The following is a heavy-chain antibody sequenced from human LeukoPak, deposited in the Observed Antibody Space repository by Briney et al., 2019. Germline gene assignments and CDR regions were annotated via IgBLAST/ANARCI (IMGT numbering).Heavy chain of an antibody. CDR2: INPSGGST. CDR1: GYTITNNY. CDR3: ARATMIVVAPATDDAFDI. Sequence: ASVKVSCKASGYTITNNYMHWVRQAPGQGLEWMGIINPSGGSTSYAQKFQGRVTMTRDMSTGTVYMELSSLRSEDTAVYYCARATMIVVAPATDDAFDIWGQGTMVTVSS. J-gene: IGHJ3*02. V-gene: IGHV1-46*01. D-gene: IGHD3-22*01.